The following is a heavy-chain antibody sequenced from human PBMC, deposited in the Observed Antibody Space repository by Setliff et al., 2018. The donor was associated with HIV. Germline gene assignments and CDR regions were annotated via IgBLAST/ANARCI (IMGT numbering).Heavy chain of an antibody. J-gene: IGHJ3*02. V-gene: IGHV1-69*13. D-gene: IGHD3-22*01. CDR1: GGTFSSCA. Sequence: SVKVSCKASGGTFSSCAISWVRQAPRQGLEWMGGIIPIFGTANYAQKFQGRVTITADESTSTAYMELSSLRSEDTAVYYCARVEDYYDSSSYYPPDAFDIWGQGTMVTVSS. CDR3: ARVEDYYDSSSYYPPDAFDI. CDR2: IIPIFGTA.